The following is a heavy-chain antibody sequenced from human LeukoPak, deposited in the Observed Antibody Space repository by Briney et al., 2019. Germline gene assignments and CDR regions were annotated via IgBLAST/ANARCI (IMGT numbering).Heavy chain of an antibody. V-gene: IGHV3-33*01. CDR3: ARAGYCSGGNCYGSDY. Sequence: PGGSLRLSCAASGFTFSSYGMHWVRQAPGKGLEWVAAIWYDGSIQYYADSVKGRFTISRDNSKNTLYLQMDSLRAEDTAVYYCARAGYCSGGNCYGSDYWGQGTLVSVSS. CDR2: IWYDGSIQ. D-gene: IGHD2-15*01. CDR1: GFTFSSYG. J-gene: IGHJ4*02.